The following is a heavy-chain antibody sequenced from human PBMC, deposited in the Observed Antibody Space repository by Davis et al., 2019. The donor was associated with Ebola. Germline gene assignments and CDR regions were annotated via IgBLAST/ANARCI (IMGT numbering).Heavy chain of an antibody. CDR1: GFTFSSYV. Sequence: GGSLRLSCAASGFTFSSYVMHWVRQAPGKGLEWVALLSHDESNRYADSVKGRFTISRDNSKNTLYLQMDSLRAEDTAVYYCATLRYFDWLFPNGPDYWGQGTLVTVSS. J-gene: IGHJ4*02. CDR2: LSHDESNR. V-gene: IGHV3-30-3*01. CDR3: ATLRYFDWLFPNGPDY. D-gene: IGHD3-9*01.